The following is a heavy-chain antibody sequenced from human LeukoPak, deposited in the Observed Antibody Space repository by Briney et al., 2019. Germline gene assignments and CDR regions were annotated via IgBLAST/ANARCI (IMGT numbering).Heavy chain of an antibody. D-gene: IGHD6-13*01. J-gene: IGHJ4*02. Sequence: GGSLRLSCAASGFTFSAFWMHWVRQAPGKGLEWVSSISSSSSYIYYADSVKGRFTISRDNAKNSLYLQMNSLRAEDTAVYYCASLVTGIAAAGTPIEYWGQGTLVTVSS. CDR3: ASLVTGIAAAGTPIEY. V-gene: IGHV3-21*01. CDR1: GFTFSAFW. CDR2: ISSSSSYI.